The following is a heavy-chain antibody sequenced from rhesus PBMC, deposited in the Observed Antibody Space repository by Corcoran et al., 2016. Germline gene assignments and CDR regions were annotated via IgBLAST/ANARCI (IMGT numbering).Heavy chain of an antibody. Sequence: QVQLQESGPGLVKPSETLSLTCAVSGGSISDSYYWSWIRPPPGQGLEWLGYIYGSGGSTYYHPSLQSRVTISTDTSKNQFSLKLSSVTAADTAVYYCARDRLDAFDFWGQGLRVTVSS. CDR1: GGSISDSYY. J-gene: IGHJ3*01. V-gene: IGHV4-106*01. CDR3: ARDRLDAFDF. CDR2: IYGSGGST.